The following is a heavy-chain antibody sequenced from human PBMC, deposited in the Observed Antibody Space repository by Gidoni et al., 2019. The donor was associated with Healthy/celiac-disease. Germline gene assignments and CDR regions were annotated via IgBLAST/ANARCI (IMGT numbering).Heavy chain of an antibody. CDR3: AREMSMVRGVIISRGWFDP. D-gene: IGHD3-10*01. Sequence: EVQLVESGGGLIQPGGSLRLSCAASVFTVSSTYMSWVRQAPGKGLEWVSVIYSGGSTYYADAVKGRFTISRDNSKNTLYLQMSSGRAEDTAVYYCAREMSMVRGVIISRGWFDPWGQGTLVTVSS. CDR1: VFTVSSTY. J-gene: IGHJ5*02. V-gene: IGHV3-53*01. CDR2: IYSGGST.